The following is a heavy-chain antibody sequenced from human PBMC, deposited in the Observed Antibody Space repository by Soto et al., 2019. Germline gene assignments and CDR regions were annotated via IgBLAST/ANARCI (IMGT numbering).Heavy chain of an antibody. Sequence: GGSLRLSCAASGFTVSSNYMSWVRQAPGKGLEWVSVIYSGGSTYYADSVKGRFTISRDNSKNTLYLQMNSLRAEDTAVYYCARLYDSSGYIKDYWGEGTLVTVSS. V-gene: IGHV3-53*01. CDR3: ARLYDSSGYIKDY. D-gene: IGHD3-22*01. J-gene: IGHJ4*02. CDR2: IYSGGST. CDR1: GFTVSSNY.